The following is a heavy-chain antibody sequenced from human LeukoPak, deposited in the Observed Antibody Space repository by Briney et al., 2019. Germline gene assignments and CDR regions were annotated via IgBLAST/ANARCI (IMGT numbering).Heavy chain of an antibody. V-gene: IGHV1-8*01. CDR3: ARAPRSWGFGY. CDR2: MNPNSGAT. D-gene: IGHD7-27*01. J-gene: IGHJ4*02. CDR1: GYTLTSYE. Sequence: ASVTVSRMHSGYTLTSYEFNWLRQAPGQGPEWMGWMNPNSGATGYAQKFQGRVTMTRSASINTAYMELTNLRSEDTGVYYCARAPRSWGFGYWGQGTLVTVSS.